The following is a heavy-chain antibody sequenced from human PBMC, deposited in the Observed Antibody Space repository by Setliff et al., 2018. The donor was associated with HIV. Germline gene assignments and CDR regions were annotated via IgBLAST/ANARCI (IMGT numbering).Heavy chain of an antibody. CDR2: VCQRGGI. Sequence: SETLSLTCTVSGDSIDSPHCWSWVRQSLEKGLEWIGEVCQRGGINYYPFFWSRAIISMDKPRSYFSLRLTSVTAADTAIYLCVRNSGWALGSWGQGILVTSPQ. J-gene: IGHJ4*02. V-gene: IGHV4-4*02. CDR1: GDSIDSPHC. D-gene: IGHD3-16*01. CDR3: VRNSGWALGS.